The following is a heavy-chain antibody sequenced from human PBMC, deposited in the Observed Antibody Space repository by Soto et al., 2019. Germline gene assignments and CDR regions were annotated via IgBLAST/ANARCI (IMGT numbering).Heavy chain of an antibody. J-gene: IGHJ6*02. CDR1: GGTFSSYT. V-gene: IGHV1-69*06. Sequence: SVKVSCKASGGTFSSYTISWVRQAPGQGLEWMGGIIPIFGTANYAQKFQGRVTITADKSTSTAYMELSSLRSEDTAVYYCARDDYYYDSSGGYYGMDVWGQGTTVTVSS. CDR2: IIPIFGTA. CDR3: ARDDYYYDSSGGYYGMDV. D-gene: IGHD3-22*01.